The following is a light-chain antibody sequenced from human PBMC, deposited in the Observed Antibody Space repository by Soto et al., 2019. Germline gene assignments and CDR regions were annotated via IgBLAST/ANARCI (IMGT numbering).Light chain of an antibody. CDR2: GAS. Sequence: EIGLTQSPGTLSLSPGERATLSCRASQSVSSSYLAWYQQKPGQAPRLLIYGASSRATGIPDRFSGSGSGTDFTLTISRLEPEDFAVYYCQQYGSSPLTFGGGTRWIS. V-gene: IGKV3-20*01. CDR3: QQYGSSPLT. J-gene: IGKJ4*01. CDR1: QSVSSSY.